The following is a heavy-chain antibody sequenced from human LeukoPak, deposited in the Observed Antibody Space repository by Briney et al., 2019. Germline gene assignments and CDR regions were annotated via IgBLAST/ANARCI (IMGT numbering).Heavy chain of an antibody. J-gene: IGHJ4*02. CDR3: ARDRVLRVAAAGTPDY. V-gene: IGHV3-30-3*01. CDR1: GFTFSSYA. D-gene: IGHD6-13*01. Sequence: GGSLRLSCAASGFTFSSYAMHWVRQAPGKGLEWVAVISYDGSNKYYADSVKGRFTISRDNSKNTLYLQMNSLRAEDTAVYYCARDRVLRVAAAGTPDYWGQGTLVTVSS. CDR2: ISYDGSNK.